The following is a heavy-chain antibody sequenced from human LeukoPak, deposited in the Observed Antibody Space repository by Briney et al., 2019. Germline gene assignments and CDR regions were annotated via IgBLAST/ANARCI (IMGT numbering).Heavy chain of an antibody. V-gene: IGHV3-23*01. J-gene: IGHJ4*02. CDR2: TSSSGETT. CDR3: AKDRPNYYGTNGHYYRRDGDC. D-gene: IGHD3-22*01. Sequence: GGSLRLSSVASGFTFSSYAMSWVRQAAGKGLEWVSSTSSSGETTYYADSVKGRFTISRDNSRNTLYLQMNSLRAEDTAVYYCAKDRPNYYGTNGHYYRRDGDCWGQGTLVTVSS. CDR1: GFTFSSYA.